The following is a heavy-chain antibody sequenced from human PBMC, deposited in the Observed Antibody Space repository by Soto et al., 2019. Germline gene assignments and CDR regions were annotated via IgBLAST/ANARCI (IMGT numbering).Heavy chain of an antibody. D-gene: IGHD3-10*01. CDR2: IYYSGST. CDR3: ATRIGGWFGELLDTKTKPFDY. J-gene: IGHJ4*02. CDR1: GGSISSGDYY. V-gene: IGHV4-30-4*01. Sequence: SETLSLTCTVSGGSISSGDYYWSWIRQPPGKGLEWIGYIYYSGSTYYNTSLKSRVTISVDTSKNQFSLKLSSVTAADTAVYYCATRIGGWFGELLDTKTKPFDYWGQGTLVTVSS.